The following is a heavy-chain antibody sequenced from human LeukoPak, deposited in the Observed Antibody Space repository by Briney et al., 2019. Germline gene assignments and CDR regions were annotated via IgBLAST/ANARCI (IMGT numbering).Heavy chain of an antibody. D-gene: IGHD6-6*01. CDR2: INWDGSST. CDR3: AKDKHYSSSSPFFDY. J-gene: IGHJ4*02. V-gene: IGHV3-43D*03. CDR1: GFSFDDYA. Sequence: GGSLRLSCAASGFSFDDYAMHWVRQTPGKGLEWVSLINWDGSSTYYADSVKGRFIISRDNSKNSLYLQMNSLRPEDTAFYYCAKDKHYSSSSPFFDYWGQGTLVTVSS.